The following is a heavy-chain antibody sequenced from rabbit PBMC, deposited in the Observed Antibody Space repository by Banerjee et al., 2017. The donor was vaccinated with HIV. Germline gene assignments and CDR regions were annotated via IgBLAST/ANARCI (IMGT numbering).Heavy chain of an antibody. CDR1: GFDFSSNA. CDR3: ARNNGWTYGYGYWDL. Sequence: QSLEESGGDLVKPGASLTLTCTASGFDFSSNAMCWVRQAPGKGLEWIACIYTGSWGSPYYASWAEGRFTISKTSSTTATLQMTSLTAADTATYFCARNNGWTYGYGYWDLWGQGTLVTVS. V-gene: IGHV1S40*01. D-gene: IGHD6-1*01. J-gene: IGHJ4*01. CDR2: IYTGSWGSP.